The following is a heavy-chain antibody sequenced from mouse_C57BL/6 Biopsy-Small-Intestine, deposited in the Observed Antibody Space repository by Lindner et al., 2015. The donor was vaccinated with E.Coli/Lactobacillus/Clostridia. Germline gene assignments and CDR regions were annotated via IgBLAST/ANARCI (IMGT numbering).Heavy chain of an antibody. CDR2: IIPILGLA. D-gene: IGHD1-1*01. CDR1: GVTLNNYA. CDR3: ARQETTSFEH. Sequence: SVKVSCKTSGVTLNNYAISWVRQAPGQGLEWMGRIIPILGLANYAQKFQGRVTITADKSTRTAYMELSSLRSEDTAVYYCARQETTSFEHWGQGTVVTVSS. J-gene: IGHJ4*01. V-gene: IGHV1-63*01.